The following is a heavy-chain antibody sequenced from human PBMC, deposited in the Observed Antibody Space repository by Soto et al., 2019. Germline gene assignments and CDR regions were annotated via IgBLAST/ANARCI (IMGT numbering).Heavy chain of an antibody. CDR3: ARVPGFGTGYYYGMDV. J-gene: IGHJ6*02. CDR1: GGSIRSGGYS. V-gene: IGHV4-61*08. D-gene: IGHD3-10*01. Sequence: SETLSLTCAVSGGSIRSGGYSWSWIRQPPGKGLEWIGYIYYSGSTNYNPSLKSRVTVSVDTSKNQFSLKLSSVTAADTAVYYCARVPGFGTGYYYGMDVWGQGTTVT. CDR2: IYYSGST.